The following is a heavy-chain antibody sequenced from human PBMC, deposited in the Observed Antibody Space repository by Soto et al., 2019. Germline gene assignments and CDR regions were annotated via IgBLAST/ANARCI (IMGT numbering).Heavy chain of an antibody. Sequence: LSLTCTVSGGSISPFYWSWVRQPPGKGLEWIGYLYYSDNTNYNPSLKSRVTISVDASKNQVSLRLTSVTAADTAVYYCARVGGVAARTFDYWGQRTVVTVSS. J-gene: IGHJ4*02. CDR3: ARVGGVAARTFDY. V-gene: IGHV4-59*01. CDR1: GGSISPFY. D-gene: IGHD3-16*01. CDR2: LYYSDNT.